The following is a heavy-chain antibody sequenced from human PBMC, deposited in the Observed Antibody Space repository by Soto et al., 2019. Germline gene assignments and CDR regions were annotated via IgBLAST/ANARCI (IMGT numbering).Heavy chain of an antibody. CDR2: IIPILGIA. Sequence: SVKVSCKASGGTFSSYTISWVRQAPGQGLEWMGRIIPILGIANYAQKFQGRVTITADKSTSTAYMELSSLRSEDTAVYYCARDLGYYYMDVWGQGTTVPVSS. D-gene: IGHD3-16*01. V-gene: IGHV1-69*04. J-gene: IGHJ6*03. CDR1: GGTFSSYT. CDR3: ARDLGYYYMDV.